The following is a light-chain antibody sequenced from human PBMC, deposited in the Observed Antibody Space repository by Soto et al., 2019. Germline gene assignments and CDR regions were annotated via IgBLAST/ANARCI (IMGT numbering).Light chain of an antibody. J-gene: IGLJ1*01. CDR3: SSYTSSSTLV. Sequence: QSALTQPASVSGSPGQSITISCTGTSSDVGGYNYVSWYQQHPGKAPKLMIYEVSNRPSGVSNRFSGSKSGNTASLTIPGLQAEDEADYYCSSYTSSSTLVFGTGTKVT. CDR1: SSDVGGYNY. CDR2: EVS. V-gene: IGLV2-14*01.